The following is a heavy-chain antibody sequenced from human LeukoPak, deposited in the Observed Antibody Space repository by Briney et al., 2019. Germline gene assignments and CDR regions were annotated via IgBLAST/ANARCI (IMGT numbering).Heavy chain of an antibody. CDR2: INSDGSTT. J-gene: IGHJ3*02. Sequence: PGRSLRLSCAAAGFTFSSYWMHWVRQAPGKGLVWVSRINSDGSTTSYADSVKGRFTISRDNAKNTLYLQVNSLSAEDTAVYYCARAVVMVTTTHNAFDIWGQGTMVTVSS. D-gene: IGHD4-17*01. V-gene: IGHV3-74*01. CDR3: ARAVVMVTTTHNAFDI. CDR1: GFTFSSYW.